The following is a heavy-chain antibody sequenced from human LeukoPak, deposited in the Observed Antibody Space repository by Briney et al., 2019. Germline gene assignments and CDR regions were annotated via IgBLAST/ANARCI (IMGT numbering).Heavy chain of an antibody. V-gene: IGHV3-48*03. CDR1: GFTFSSYE. J-gene: IGHJ4*02. D-gene: IGHD3-10*01. Sequence: GGTLRLSCAVSGFTFSSYEMNCVRQAPGKGLEWVSYISSSGSTIYYADSVKGRFTISRDNAKNSLYLQMNSLRAEDTAVYYCARDQAMVRGVIINYFDYWGQGTLVTVSS. CDR3: ARDQAMVRGVIINYFDY. CDR2: ISSSGSTI.